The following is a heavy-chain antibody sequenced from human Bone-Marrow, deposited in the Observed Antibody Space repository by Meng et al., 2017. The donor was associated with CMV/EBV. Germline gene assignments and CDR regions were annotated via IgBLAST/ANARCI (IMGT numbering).Heavy chain of an antibody. D-gene: IGHD3-10*01. J-gene: IGHJ4*02. CDR1: GGADSGYY. Sequence: YGGADSGYYWSWIRQPPGKGLEWIGEINHSGSTNYNPSLKSRVTISVDTSKNQFSLKLSSVTAADTAVYYCAKEKGVYGSWTYYKDYWGQGTLVTVSS. CDR3: AKEKGVYGSWTYYKDY. V-gene: IGHV4-34*01. CDR2: INHSGST.